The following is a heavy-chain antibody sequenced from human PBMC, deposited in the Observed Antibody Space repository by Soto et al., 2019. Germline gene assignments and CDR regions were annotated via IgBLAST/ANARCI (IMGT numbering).Heavy chain of an antibody. Sequence: EVQLVESGGGLVQPGGSLRLSCAASGFTVSSNYMSWVRQAPGKGLEWVSAIYSGGNTYYADSVKGRFTISRDNSKNTRYLQMNSLRAEDTAVYYCVKCDGSASYGFYFGSWGQGTLVTVSS. V-gene: IGHV3-66*01. CDR2: IYSGGNT. J-gene: IGHJ4*02. D-gene: IGHD3-10*01. CDR3: VKCDGSASYGFYFGS. CDR1: GFTVSSNY.